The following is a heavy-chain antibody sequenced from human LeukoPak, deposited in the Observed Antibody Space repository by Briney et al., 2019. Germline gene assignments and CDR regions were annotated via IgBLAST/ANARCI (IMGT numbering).Heavy chain of an antibody. Sequence: PSETLSLTCTLSNRSISTYCWTWVRQSADKGLEYIGRIYTSGETKYNTSLKSRVPMPVEQSKNQFSLRMSSVNAAGPAVNYCARHPLTLSTPYYYFYFIDVGRKG. V-gene: IGHV4-4*07. CDR3: ARHPLTLSTPYYYFYFIDV. CDR2: IYTSGET. D-gene: IGHD2-8*01. J-gene: IGHJ6*03. CDR1: NRSISTYC.